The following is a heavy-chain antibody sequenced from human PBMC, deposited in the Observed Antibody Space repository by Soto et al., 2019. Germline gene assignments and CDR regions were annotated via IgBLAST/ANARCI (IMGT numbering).Heavy chain of an antibody. Sequence: LRLSCAASGFTFSSYGMHWVRQAPGKGLEWVAVISYDGSNKYYADSVKGRFTISRDNSKNTLYLQMNSLRAEDTAVYYCAKDLRDIVVVVAARSYYYGMDVWGQGTKVTVSS. CDR2: ISYDGSNK. CDR3: AKDLRDIVVVVAARSYYYGMDV. V-gene: IGHV3-30*18. D-gene: IGHD2-15*01. J-gene: IGHJ6*02. CDR1: GFTFSSYG.